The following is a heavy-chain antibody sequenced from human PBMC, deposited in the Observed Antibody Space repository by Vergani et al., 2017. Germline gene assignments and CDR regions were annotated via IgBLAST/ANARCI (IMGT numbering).Heavy chain of an antibody. CDR1: GGSISSSSYY. V-gene: IGHV4-39*07. J-gene: IGHJ5*02. D-gene: IGHD3-3*01. CDR3: ARGPRIECWFDP. Sequence: QLQLQESGPGLVKPSETLSLTCTVSGGSISSSSYYWGWVRQPPGKGLEWIGSIYYSGSTYYNPSLKSRVTISVDTSKNQSSLKLSSVTAADTAVYYCARGPRIECWFDPWGQGTLVTVSS. CDR2: IYYSGST.